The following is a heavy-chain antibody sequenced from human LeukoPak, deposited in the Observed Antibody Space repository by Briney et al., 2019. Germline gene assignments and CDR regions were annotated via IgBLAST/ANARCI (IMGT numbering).Heavy chain of an antibody. CDR3: ARVVPQWLVRVNGRFDP. CDR2: MNPNSGNT. V-gene: IGHV1-8*03. D-gene: IGHD6-19*01. Sequence: ASVKVSCKASGYTFTSYDINWVRQATGQGLEWMGWMNPNSGNTGYAQKFQGRVTITRNTSISTAYMELSSLRSEDTAVYYCARVVPQWLVRVNGRFDPWGQGTLVTVSS. CDR1: GYTFTSYD. J-gene: IGHJ5*02.